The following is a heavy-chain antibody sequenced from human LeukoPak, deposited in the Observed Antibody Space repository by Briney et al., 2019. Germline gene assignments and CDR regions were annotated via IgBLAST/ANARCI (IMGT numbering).Heavy chain of an antibody. CDR3: AKNGGIYDYVWGSYRYYFDY. CDR1: GFTFSRYA. V-gene: IGHV3-23*01. CDR2: IRDSGGST. J-gene: IGHJ4*02. Sequence: AGGSLRLSCAASGFTFSRYAMSWARQPPGEWLGWVSSIRDSGGSTYYADSVKCRFTISRDNSNNTLYLQMNSLRAEHTAVYYCAKNGGIYDYVWGSYRYYFDYWGQGTLVTVSS. D-gene: IGHD3-16*02.